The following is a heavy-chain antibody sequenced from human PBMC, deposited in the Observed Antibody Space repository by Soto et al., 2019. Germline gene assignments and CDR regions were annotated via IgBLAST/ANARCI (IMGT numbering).Heavy chain of an antibody. CDR3: ARGGHGSGWYLGY. Sequence: SETLSLTCSVSGDSISSYYGSWIRQSPGKGLEWIGYIYYTGSTNYNPSLKSRVTMSLGTSRRQFSLKLTSVTAADTAVYYCARGGHGSGWYLGYWGRGVQVTAPQ. D-gene: IGHD6-19*01. J-gene: IGHJ4*02. V-gene: IGHV4-59*01. CDR1: GDSISSYY. CDR2: IYYTGST.